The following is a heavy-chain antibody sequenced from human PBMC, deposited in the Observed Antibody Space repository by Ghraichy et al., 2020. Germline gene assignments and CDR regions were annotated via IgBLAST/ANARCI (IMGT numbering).Heavy chain of an antibody. V-gene: IGHV1-69*10. D-gene: IGHD2-2*01. CDR3: ARVCTSSTSSKIPRGFDY. CDR1: GGTFSSYA. CDR2: IIPIFGIA. J-gene: IGHJ4*02. Sequence: SVKVSCKASGGTFSSYAISWVRQAPGQGLEWMGGIIPIFGIANYAQKFQGRVTITADKSTSTAYMELSSLRSEDTAVYYCARVCTSSTSSKIPRGFDYWGQGTLVTVSS.